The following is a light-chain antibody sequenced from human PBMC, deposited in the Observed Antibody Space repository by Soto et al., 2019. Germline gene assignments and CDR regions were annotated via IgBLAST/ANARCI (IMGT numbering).Light chain of an antibody. CDR1: SSDVGSYDL. V-gene: IGLV2-23*01. J-gene: IGLJ2*01. CDR2: EGS. Sequence: QSALTQPASVSGSPGQSFTISCTGTSSDVGSYDLVSWYQQHPGKAPKLMIYEGSKRPSGVSNRFSGSKSGNTASLTISGLQAEDEADYYCCSYAGDSTLVFGGGTKLTVL. CDR3: CSYAGDSTLV.